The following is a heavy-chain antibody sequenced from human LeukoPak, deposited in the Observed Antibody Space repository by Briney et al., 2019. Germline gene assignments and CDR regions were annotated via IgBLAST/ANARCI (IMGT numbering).Heavy chain of an antibody. D-gene: IGHD5-18*01. CDR3: ARVGGRYSYGYGTDY. J-gene: IGHJ4*02. Sequence: SETLSLTCTVSGGSISDYYWSWIRQPPGKGLEWIGYIYYSGSTNYNPSLKSRVTISIDTSKNQFSLKLSSVTAADTAVYYCARVGGRYSYGYGTDYWGQRTLVTVSS. V-gene: IGHV4-59*01. CDR1: GGSISDYY. CDR2: IYYSGST.